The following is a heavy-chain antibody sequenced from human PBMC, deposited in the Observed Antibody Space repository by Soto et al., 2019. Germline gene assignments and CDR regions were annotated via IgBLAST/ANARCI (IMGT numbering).Heavy chain of an antibody. J-gene: IGHJ4*02. CDR2: IIPIFGTA. Sequence: QVQLVQSGAEVKKPGSSVKVSCKASGGTFSSYAISWVRQAPGQGLEWMGGIIPIFGTANYAQKFQGRVTITADETTSTAYMELSSLRSEDTAVYYCARDAPKYCSGGSCYYFAYWGQGTLVTVSS. V-gene: IGHV1-69*12. D-gene: IGHD2-15*01. CDR3: ARDAPKYCSGGSCYYFAY. CDR1: GGTFSSYA.